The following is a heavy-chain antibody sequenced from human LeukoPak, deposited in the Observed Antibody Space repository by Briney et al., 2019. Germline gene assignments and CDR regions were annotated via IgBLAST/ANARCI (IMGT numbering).Heavy chain of an antibody. Sequence: ASVKVSCKASGYTFTSYDISWVRQAPGQGLEWMVGIIPIFGTANYAQKFQGRVTITTDESTSTAYMELSSLRSEDTAVYYCAVYSGYDYIQFDYWGQGTLVTVSS. CDR2: IIPIFGTA. CDR1: GYTFTSYD. V-gene: IGHV1-69*05. J-gene: IGHJ4*02. CDR3: AVYSGYDYIQFDY. D-gene: IGHD5-12*01.